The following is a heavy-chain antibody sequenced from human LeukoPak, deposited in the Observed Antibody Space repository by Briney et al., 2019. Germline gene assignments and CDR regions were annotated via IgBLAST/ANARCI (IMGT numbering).Heavy chain of an antibody. J-gene: IGHJ3*02. CDR3: AREAGLVRRYDAFEI. V-gene: IGHV7-4-1*02. D-gene: IGHD3-10*01. CDR2: INTNTGNP. Sequence: GASVKVSCKASGYSFTTYAIHWVRQAPGQGPEWMGWINTNTGNPTYAQGFTGRFVFYLDTSVSAAYLQINSLQAEDTAVYYCAREAGLVRRYDAFEIWGRGTMVSVS. CDR1: GYSFTTYA.